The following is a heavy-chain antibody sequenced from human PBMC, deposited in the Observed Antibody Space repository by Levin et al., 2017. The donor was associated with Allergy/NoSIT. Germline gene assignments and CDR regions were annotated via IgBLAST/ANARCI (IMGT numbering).Heavy chain of an antibody. J-gene: IGHJ4*02. V-gene: IGHV3-7*01. D-gene: IGHD3-9*01. CDR3: VSRSLTGYYIHDY. CDR2: INQDGSAK. CDR1: GFAFSSFW. Sequence: GGSLRLSCAASGFAFSSFWMTWVRQAPGKGLEWVANINQDGSAKYYVGSVKGRFTISRENAKNSLYLQMSSLRAEDTAVYYCVSRSLTGYYIHDYWGQGTLVTVSS.